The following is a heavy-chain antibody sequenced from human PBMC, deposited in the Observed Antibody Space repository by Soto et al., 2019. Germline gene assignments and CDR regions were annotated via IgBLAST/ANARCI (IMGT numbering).Heavy chain of an antibody. V-gene: IGHV1-69*08. Sequence: QVQLVQSGAEVKKPGSSVKVSCKASGGTFSSYTISWVRQAPGQGLEWMGRIIPILGIANYAQKFQGRVTITADKSTSTAYMELSSLRSEDTAVYYCAIDQAAAVDYYYGMDVWGQGTTVTVSS. CDR3: AIDQAAAVDYYYGMDV. D-gene: IGHD6-13*01. CDR1: GGTFSSYT. CDR2: IIPILGIA. J-gene: IGHJ6*02.